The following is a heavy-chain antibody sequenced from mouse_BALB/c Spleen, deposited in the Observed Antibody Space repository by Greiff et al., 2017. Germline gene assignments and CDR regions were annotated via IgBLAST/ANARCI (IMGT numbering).Heavy chain of an antibody. V-gene: IGHV3-2*02. Sequence: EVKLVESGPGLVKPSQSLSLTCTVTGYSITSDYAWNWIRQFPGNKLEWMGYISYSGSTSYNPSLKSRISITRDTSKNQFFLQLNSVTTEDTATYYCAKRYYGYDAMDYWGQGTSVTVSS. CDR3: AKRYYGYDAMDY. J-gene: IGHJ4*01. CDR2: ISYSGST. CDR1: GYSITSDYA. D-gene: IGHD1-2*01.